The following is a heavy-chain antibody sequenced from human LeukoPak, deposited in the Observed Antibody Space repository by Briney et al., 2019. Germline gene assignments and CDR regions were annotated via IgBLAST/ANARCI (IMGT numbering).Heavy chain of an antibody. CDR3: ARPNTMIVAAPLSDFDY. V-gene: IGHV1-2*06. J-gene: IGHJ4*02. Sequence: ASVKVSCKASGYTFTGYYMHWVRQAPGQGLEWMGRINPNSGGTNYAQKFQGRVTMTRDTSISTAYMELSRLRSDDTAVYYCARPNTMIVAAPLSDFDYWGQGTLVTVSS. D-gene: IGHD3-22*01. CDR2: INPNSGGT. CDR1: GYTFTGYY.